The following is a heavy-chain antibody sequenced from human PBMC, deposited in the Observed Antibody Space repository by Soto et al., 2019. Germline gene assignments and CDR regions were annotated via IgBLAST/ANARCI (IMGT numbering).Heavy chain of an antibody. Sequence: GGSLRLSCAASGFTFSSYAMSWVRQAPGKGLEWVSAISGSGGSTYYADSVKGRFTISRDNSKNTLYLQMNSLRAEDTAVYYCAKSSRLMEVPAASIDYYYYMDVWGKGTTVTVSS. CDR2: ISGSGGST. J-gene: IGHJ6*03. D-gene: IGHD2-2*01. CDR3: AKSSRLMEVPAASIDYYYYMDV. V-gene: IGHV3-23*01. CDR1: GFTFSSYA.